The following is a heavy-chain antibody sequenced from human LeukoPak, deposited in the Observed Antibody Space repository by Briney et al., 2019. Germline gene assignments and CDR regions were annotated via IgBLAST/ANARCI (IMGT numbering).Heavy chain of an antibody. CDR2: IYTSGST. V-gene: IGHV4-4*07. J-gene: IGHJ6*03. CDR1: GGSISSYY. D-gene: IGHD6-13*01. Sequence: SETLSLTCTVSGGSISSYYWSWIRQPAGKGLEWIGRIYTSGSTNYNPSLKSRVTMSVDTSKNQFSLKLSSVTAADTAVYYCARGSIAAAGTTGIRYYYYMDVWGKGTTVTISS. CDR3: ARGSIAAAGTTGIRYYYYMDV.